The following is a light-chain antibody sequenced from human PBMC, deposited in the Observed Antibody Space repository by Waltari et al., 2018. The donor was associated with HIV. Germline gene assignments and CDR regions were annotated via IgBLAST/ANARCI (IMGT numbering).Light chain of an antibody. CDR1: SSDVGGYNY. J-gene: IGLJ3*02. V-gene: IGLV2-14*03. CDR3: TSYTNIRTWV. CDR2: DVT. Sequence: SALPQPASVSGSPGQSITISCAGTSSDVGGYNYVPWFQQPPGKAPKLIIYDVTNRPPGVFNRFSGSKSGNTASLTISGLQAEDEADYYCTSYTNIRTWVFGGGTKLTVL.